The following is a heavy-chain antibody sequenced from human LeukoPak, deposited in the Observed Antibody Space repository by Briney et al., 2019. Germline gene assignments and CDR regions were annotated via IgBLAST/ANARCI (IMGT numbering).Heavy chain of an antibody. V-gene: IGHV4-59*01. CDR2: IYYSGST. Sequence: SETLSLTCTVSGGSISSYYWSWIRQPPGKGLEWIGYIYYSGSTNYNPSLKSRVTISVDTSKNQFSLKLSSVTAADTAVYYCARGTKAAADYWGQGTLVTVSS. J-gene: IGHJ4*02. CDR1: GGSISSYY. CDR3: ARGTKAAADY.